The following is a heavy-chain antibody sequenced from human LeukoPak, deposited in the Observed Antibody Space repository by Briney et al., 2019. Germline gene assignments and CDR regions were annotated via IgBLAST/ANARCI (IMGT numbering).Heavy chain of an antibody. CDR3: ARSQIVVVPAARELELPDY. CDR1: GFTFDDYG. V-gene: IGHV3-20*04. CDR2: INWNGGST. Sequence: SPGGSLRLSCAASGFTFDDYGMSWVRQAPGKGLEWVSGINWNGGSTGYADSVKGRFTISRDNAKNSLYLQMNSLRAGDTALYYCARSQIVVVPAARELELPDYWGREPWSPSPQ. J-gene: IGHJ4*02. D-gene: IGHD2-2*01.